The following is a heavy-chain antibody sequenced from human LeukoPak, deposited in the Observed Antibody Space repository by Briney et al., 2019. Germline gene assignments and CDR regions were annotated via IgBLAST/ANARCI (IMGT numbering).Heavy chain of an antibody. J-gene: IGHJ4*02. Sequence: PSETLSLTCTVSGGSIISYYWTWIQQPPGRRLEWIGYIYYSGSTNYNPSLKSRVTISVDTSKNQFSLKLSSVTAADTAVYYCAREIRRDTAMVDWGQGTLVTVSS. CDR1: GGSIISYY. CDR2: IYYSGST. CDR3: AREIRRDTAMVD. D-gene: IGHD5-18*01. V-gene: IGHV4-59*12.